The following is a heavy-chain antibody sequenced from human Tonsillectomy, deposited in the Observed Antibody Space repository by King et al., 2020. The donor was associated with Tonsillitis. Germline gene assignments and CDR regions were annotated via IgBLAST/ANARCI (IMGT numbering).Heavy chain of an antibody. CDR3: AKIQDCSSTSCYDAFDI. Sequence: VQLVESGGGVVQPGRSLRLSCAASGFTFSSYGMHWVRQAPGKGREWVAVISYDGSNKYYADSVKGRFTISRDNSKNTLYLQMNSLRAEDTAVYYCAKIQDCSSTSCYDAFDIWGQGTMVTVSS. D-gene: IGHD2-2*01. J-gene: IGHJ3*02. V-gene: IGHV3-30*18. CDR2: ISYDGSNK. CDR1: GFTFSSYG.